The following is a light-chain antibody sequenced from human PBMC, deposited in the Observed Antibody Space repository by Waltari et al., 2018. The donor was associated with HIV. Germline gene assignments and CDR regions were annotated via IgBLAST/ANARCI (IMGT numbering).Light chain of an antibody. V-gene: IGKV3-20*01. CDR1: QSVSSSY. Sequence: ELVLTQSPGTLSLSPGAVATLSCRASQSVSSSYLAWYQQKPGQSPSLLIYDSSSRATGIPDRFSGSGSGTDFSLTISRLEPEDFAVYYCQQYDTSPWTFGQGTKVEIK. CDR2: DSS. J-gene: IGKJ1*01. CDR3: QQYDTSPWT.